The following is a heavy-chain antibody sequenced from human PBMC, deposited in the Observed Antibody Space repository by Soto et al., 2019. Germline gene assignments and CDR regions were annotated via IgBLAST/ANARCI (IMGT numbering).Heavy chain of an antibody. Sequence: PGGSLRLSCAASGFTFSSYSMHWVRQAPGKGLEWVSSISSRSRSIYYADSQKGRFTISRDNAKNSLYLQMNSLRAEDTAVYYCAREADILNWFDPWGQGTLVTVSS. J-gene: IGHJ5*02. CDR2: ISSRSRSI. D-gene: IGHD3-9*01. CDR3: AREADILNWFDP. V-gene: IGHV3-21*01. CDR1: GFTFSSYS.